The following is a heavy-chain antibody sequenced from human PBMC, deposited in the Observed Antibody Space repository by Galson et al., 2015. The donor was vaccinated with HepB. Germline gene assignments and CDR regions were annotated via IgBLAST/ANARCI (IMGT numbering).Heavy chain of an antibody. CDR3: ARRWELGFDY. J-gene: IGHJ4*02. CDR2: IYYSGST. D-gene: IGHD1-26*01. V-gene: IGHV4-39*01. CDR1: GGSISSSSYY. Sequence: LSLTCTVSGGSISSSSYYWGWIRQPPGKGLEWIGSIYYSGSTYYNPSLKSRVTISVDTSKNQFSLKLSSVTAADTAVYYCARRWELGFDYWGQGTLVTVSS.